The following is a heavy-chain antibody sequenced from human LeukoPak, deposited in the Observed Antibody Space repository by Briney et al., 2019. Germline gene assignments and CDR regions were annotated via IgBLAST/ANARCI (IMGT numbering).Heavy chain of an antibody. CDR1: GFTFNTYW. Sequence: GGSLRLSCAVSGFTFNTYWMTWVRQAPGKGLEWVANINQDGTEKNYVDSGKGRFTSSRDNAKNSMYLQTNSLRAEQTAVYYSARVFAVAGVWGQGTLVTVSS. V-gene: IGHV3-7*04. CDR3: ARVFAVAGV. CDR2: INQDGTEK. D-gene: IGHD6-19*01. J-gene: IGHJ4*02.